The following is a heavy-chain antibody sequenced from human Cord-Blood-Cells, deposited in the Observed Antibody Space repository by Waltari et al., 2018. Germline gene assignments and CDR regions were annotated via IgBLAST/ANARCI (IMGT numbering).Heavy chain of an antibody. J-gene: IGHJ4*02. CDR1: GFTFSSYG. CDR2: IRYDGSNK. CDR3: AKEWGKNELAFDY. V-gene: IGHV3-30*02. Sequence: QVQLVESGGGVVQPGGSLRLSCAASGFTFSSYGMHWFRQAPGKGLEWVAFIRYDGSNKYYADSVKGRFTISRDNSKNTLYLQMNSLRAEDTAVYYCAKEWGKNELAFDYWGQGTLVTVSS. D-gene: IGHD6-6*01.